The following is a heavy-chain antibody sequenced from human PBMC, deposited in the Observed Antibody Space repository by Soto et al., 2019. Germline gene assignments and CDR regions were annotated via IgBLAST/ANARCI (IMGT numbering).Heavy chain of an antibody. V-gene: IGHV3-30-3*01. Sequence: GGSLRLSCAASGFTFSSYAMHWVRQAPGKGLEWVAVISYDGSNKYYADSVKGRFTISRDNSKNTLYLQMNSLRAEDTAVYYCASAKAVAGTDYYYGMDVWGQGTTVTVSS. J-gene: IGHJ6*02. D-gene: IGHD6-19*01. CDR3: ASAKAVAGTDYYYGMDV. CDR2: ISYDGSNK. CDR1: GFTFSSYA.